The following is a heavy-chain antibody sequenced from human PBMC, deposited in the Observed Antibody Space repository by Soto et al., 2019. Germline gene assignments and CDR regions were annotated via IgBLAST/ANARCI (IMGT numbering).Heavy chain of an antibody. D-gene: IGHD6-19*01. CDR2: ISGSGGST. Sequence: GSLKLSCAASGFTFSSYAMSWVRQAPGKGLEWVSAISGSGGSTYYADSVKGRFTISRDNSKNTLYLQMNSLRAEDTAVYYCAKDRVLVTAVAGTLELYFDLWGRGTLVTVSS. CDR1: GFTFSSYA. V-gene: IGHV3-23*01. CDR3: AKDRVLVTAVAGTLELYFDL. J-gene: IGHJ2*01.